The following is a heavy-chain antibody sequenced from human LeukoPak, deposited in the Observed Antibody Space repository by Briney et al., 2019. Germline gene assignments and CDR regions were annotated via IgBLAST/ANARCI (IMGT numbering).Heavy chain of an antibody. D-gene: IGHD1-14*01. J-gene: IGHJ3*02. V-gene: IGHV1-2*06. CDR2: INPNSGGT. CDR3: ARAEPPLGGSAFDI. Sequence: GASVKVSCKASGYTFTGYYKHWVRQAPGQGLEWMGRINPNSGGTNYAQKFQGRVTMTRDTSISTAYMELSRLRSDDTAVYYCARAEPPLGGSAFDIWGQGTMVTVSS. CDR1: GYTFTGYY.